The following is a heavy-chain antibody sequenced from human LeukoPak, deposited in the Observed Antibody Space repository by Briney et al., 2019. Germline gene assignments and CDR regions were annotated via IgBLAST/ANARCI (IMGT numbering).Heavy chain of an antibody. Sequence: GGSLRLSCAASGFTFSSYAMSWVRQAPGKGLEWVSTISGSGGSTYYADSVKGRFTISRDNSKNTLYLQMNSLRAEDTAVYYCAKGFAYDFWSGYYFDYWGQGTLVTVSS. V-gene: IGHV3-23*01. CDR1: GFTFSSYA. D-gene: IGHD3-3*01. CDR2: ISGSGGST. CDR3: AKGFAYDFWSGYYFDY. J-gene: IGHJ4*02.